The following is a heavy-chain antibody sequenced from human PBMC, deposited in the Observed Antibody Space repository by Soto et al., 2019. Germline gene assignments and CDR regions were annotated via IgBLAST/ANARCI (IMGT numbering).Heavy chain of an antibody. CDR2: IYYSGST. J-gene: IGHJ4*02. CDR1: GGSISSYY. D-gene: IGHD4-17*01. Sequence: QVQLQESGPGLVKPSETLSLTCTVSGGSISSYYWSWIRQPPGKGLEWIGYIYYSGSTNYNPSLKSRVTISVDTSKNQFSLKLSSVTAADTAVYYCARGRGPKSRMTTVTTWIDYWGQGTLVTVSS. CDR3: ARGRGPKSRMTTVTTWIDY. V-gene: IGHV4-59*01.